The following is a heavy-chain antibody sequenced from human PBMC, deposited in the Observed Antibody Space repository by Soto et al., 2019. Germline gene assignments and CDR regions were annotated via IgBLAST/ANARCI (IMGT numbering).Heavy chain of an antibody. CDR1: GIVFSDY. Sequence: QVQLVESGGGLVKPGGSLRLSCAASGIVFSDYMCWVRQAPGKGLEWLSYISGSGRTIYSADSVKGRFTISRDNATNSPYLQMNTVRTEDTAVYYSARWPFPWGWFDPWGQGTLVTVSS. V-gene: IGHV3-11*01. CDR3: ARWPFPWGWFDP. J-gene: IGHJ5*02. CDR2: ISGSGRTI. D-gene: IGHD3-16*01.